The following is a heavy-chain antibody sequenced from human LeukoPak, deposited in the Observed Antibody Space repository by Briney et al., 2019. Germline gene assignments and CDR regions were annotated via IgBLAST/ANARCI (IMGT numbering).Heavy chain of an antibody. CDR2: ISYGGSNK. CDR1: GFTFSSYA. V-gene: IGHV3-30*04. CDR3: ARGGSGKYYYDSSGVVY. Sequence: PGRSLRLSCAASGFTFSSYAMHWVRQAPGKGLEWVAVISYGGSNKYYADSVKGRFTISRDNSKNTLYLQMNSLRAEDTAVYYCARGGSGKYYYDSSGVVYWGQGTLVTVSS. J-gene: IGHJ4*02. D-gene: IGHD3-22*01.